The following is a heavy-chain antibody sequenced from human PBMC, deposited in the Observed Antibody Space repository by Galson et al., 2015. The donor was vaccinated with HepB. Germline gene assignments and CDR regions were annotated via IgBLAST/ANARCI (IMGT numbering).Heavy chain of an antibody. CDR1: GFSFSNSA. CDR3: AKEEVPNDY. J-gene: IGHJ4*02. Sequence: SLRLSCAVSGFSFSNSAMTWVRQAPGRGLEWISGISISGRNTYYADSVKGRFTISRDNSKNTVFLQMNSLRAEDTAVYYCAKEEVPNDYWGQGTLGTVSS. D-gene: IGHD4/OR15-4a*01. CDR2: ISISGRNT. V-gene: IGHV3-23*01.